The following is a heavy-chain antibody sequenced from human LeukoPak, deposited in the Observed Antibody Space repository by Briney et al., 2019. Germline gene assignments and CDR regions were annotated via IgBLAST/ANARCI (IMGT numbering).Heavy chain of an antibody. CDR1: GYTFTGYH. V-gene: IGHV1-2*02. Sequence: GASVKVSCKASGYTFTGYHMHWVRQGPGQGLEWMGWINPNSGGTNYAQKFQGRVTMTRDTSISTAYMELSRLRSDDTAVYYCAREIAAAGLDYWGQGTLVTVSS. CDR3: AREIAAAGLDY. D-gene: IGHD6-13*01. CDR2: INPNSGGT. J-gene: IGHJ4*02.